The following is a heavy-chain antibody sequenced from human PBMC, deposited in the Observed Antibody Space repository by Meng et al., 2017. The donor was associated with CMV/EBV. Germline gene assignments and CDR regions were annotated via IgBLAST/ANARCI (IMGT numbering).Heavy chain of an antibody. CDR1: GGFFRVNY. CDR3: ASSLTYPDY. V-gene: IGHV4-34*01. Sequence: LQPCGAGWLKASETLSLTCAVDGGFFRVNYWSWIRQPPGKGLEWIGEINHSGSTNYNPSLKSRVTISVDTSKNQFSLKLSSVTAADTAVYYCASSLTYPDYWGQGTLVTVAS. D-gene: IGHD2-15*01. J-gene: IGHJ4*02. CDR2: INHSGST.